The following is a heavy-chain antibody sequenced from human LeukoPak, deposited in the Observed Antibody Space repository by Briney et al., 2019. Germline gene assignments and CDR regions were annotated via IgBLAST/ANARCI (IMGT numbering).Heavy chain of an antibody. D-gene: IGHD3-10*01. CDR1: GFTFSDYY. V-gene: IGHV3-11*01. CDR2: ITSSGITT. CDR3: AREGRHGAFDP. J-gene: IGHJ5*02. Sequence: PGGSLRLSCAASGFTFSDYYMIWIRQAPGKGLEWVSYITSSGITTQYADSVKGRFTISRDNAKNSLYLQMNSLRAEDKAVYYCAREGRHGAFDPWGQGTLVTVSS.